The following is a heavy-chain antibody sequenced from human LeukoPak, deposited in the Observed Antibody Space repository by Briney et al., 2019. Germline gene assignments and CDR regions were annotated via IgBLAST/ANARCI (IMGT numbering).Heavy chain of an antibody. CDR2: INPSAGST. J-gene: IGHJ4*02. CDR3: AKDEYHYGADY. Sequence: GASVKVSCKASGYTLTDYYMHWVRQAPGQGLEWMGLINPSAGSTSYAQKFQGRVTMTRDTSTSTVYMELSSLRSEDTAVYYCAKDEYHYGADYWGRGTLVTVSS. CDR1: GYTLTDYY. V-gene: IGHV1-46*01. D-gene: IGHD4/OR15-4a*01.